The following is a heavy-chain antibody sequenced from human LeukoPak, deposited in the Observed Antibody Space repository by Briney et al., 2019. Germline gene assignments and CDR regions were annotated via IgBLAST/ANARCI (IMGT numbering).Heavy chain of an antibody. CDR3: ARLRDSSSPGDFDF. V-gene: IGHV1-2*02. J-gene: IGHJ4*02. D-gene: IGHD6-6*01. Sequence: ASVKVSCKASGYTFTGHYIHWVRQAPGQGLEWMGWINPNSDNTNFAQNFQGRVTMTKDTSISTAYMELSSLRSDDTAVYYCARLRDSSSPGDFDFWGQGTLVTVSS. CDR1: GYTFTGHY. CDR2: INPNSDNT.